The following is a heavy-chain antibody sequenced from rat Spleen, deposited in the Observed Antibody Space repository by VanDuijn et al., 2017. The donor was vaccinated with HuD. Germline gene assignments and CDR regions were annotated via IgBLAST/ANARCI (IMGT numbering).Heavy chain of an antibody. D-gene: IGHD5-1*01. J-gene: IGHJ2*01. CDR2: MRFNGDA. CDR3: SRDRGAPFDY. Sequence: QVQLKESGPGLVQPSQTLSLTCTVSGFSLTGNNVHWVRQPPGKGLEWMGRMRFNGDAYYNPVLKSRLRISRDTSKNQVFLEMDSLQTDDTAIYYCSRDRGAPFDYWGQGVMVIVSS. V-gene: IGHV2-63*01. CDR1: GFSLTGNN.